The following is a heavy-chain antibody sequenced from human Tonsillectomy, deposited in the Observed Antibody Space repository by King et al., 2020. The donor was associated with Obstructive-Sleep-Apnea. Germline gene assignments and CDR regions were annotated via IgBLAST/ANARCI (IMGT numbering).Heavy chain of an antibody. D-gene: IGHD6-13*01. J-gene: IGHJ2*01. V-gene: IGHV4-59*08. CDR1: GDSISSYY. CDR2: IFYSGHT. Sequence: VQLQESGPGLVKPSETLSLTCTVSGDSISSYYYNWIRLPPGKGLEWIGHIFYSGHTIYNPSLKSRVIMSVDTSKNQFSLRLSYVTAADTAIYYCATTIAAPGIDWYFDLWGRGTLVPVSS. CDR3: ATTIAAPGIDWYFDL.